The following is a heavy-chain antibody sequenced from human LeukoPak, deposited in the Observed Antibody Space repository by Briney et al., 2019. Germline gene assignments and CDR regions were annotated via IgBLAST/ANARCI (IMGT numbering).Heavy chain of an antibody. CDR2: ISSSSSTI. Sequence: GGSLRLSCEASGFIFSNYNINWVRQAPGKGLEWVSYISSSSSTIYYADSVKGRFTISRDNAKNSLYLQMNTLKAEDTAVYYCAASEDSLWYFDLWGRGTLVTVSS. V-gene: IGHV3-48*04. CDR1: GFIFSNYN. CDR3: AASEDSLWYFDL. D-gene: IGHD3/OR15-3a*01. J-gene: IGHJ2*01.